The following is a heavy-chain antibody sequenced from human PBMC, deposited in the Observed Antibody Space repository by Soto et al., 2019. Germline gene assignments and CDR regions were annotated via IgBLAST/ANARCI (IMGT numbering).Heavy chain of an antibody. CDR1: GFTFSSYS. D-gene: IGHD5-18*01. Sequence: GGSLRLSCAASGFTFSSYSMNWVRQAPGKGLEWVSSISSSSSYIYYADSVKGRFTISRDNAKNSLYLQMNSLRAEDTAAYYCARDSVDTAMVTNYYYYGMDVWGQGTTVTVSS. J-gene: IGHJ6*02. CDR3: ARDSVDTAMVTNYYYYGMDV. CDR2: ISSSSSYI. V-gene: IGHV3-21*01.